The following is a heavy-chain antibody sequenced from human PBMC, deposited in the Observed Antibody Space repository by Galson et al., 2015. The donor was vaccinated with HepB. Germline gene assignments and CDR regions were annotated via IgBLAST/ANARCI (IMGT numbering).Heavy chain of an antibody. V-gene: IGHV3-21*01. CDR1: GFTFSSYS. Sequence: SLRLSCAASGFTFSSYSMNWVRQAPGKGLEWVSSISSSSGYIYYADSVKGRFTISRDNAKNSLYLQMNSLRAEDTAVYYCARVGGATATPDYWGQGTLVTVSS. D-gene: IGHD1-26*01. J-gene: IGHJ4*02. CDR2: ISSSSGYI. CDR3: ARVGGATATPDY.